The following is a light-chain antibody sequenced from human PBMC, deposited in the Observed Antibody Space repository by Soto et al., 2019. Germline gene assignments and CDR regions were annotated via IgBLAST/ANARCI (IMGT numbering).Light chain of an antibody. J-gene: IGLJ3*02. CDR1: SSDVGGSNY. Sequence: QSALTQPASVSGSPGQSITISCTGTSSDVGGSNYVSWYQQHPGKAPKLMIYEVSDRPSGISNRFSGSKSGNTASLTISGLQPEDEADYYCSSYTTSSTLVVFGGGTKLTVL. CDR3: SSYTTSSTLVV. CDR2: EVS. V-gene: IGLV2-14*01.